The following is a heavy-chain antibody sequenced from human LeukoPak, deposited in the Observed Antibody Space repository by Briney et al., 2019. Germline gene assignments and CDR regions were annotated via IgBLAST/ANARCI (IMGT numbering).Heavy chain of an antibody. J-gene: IGHJ6*03. V-gene: IGHV3-74*03. CDR3: ASPSYSSGWGLNPAYYYYMDV. CDR1: GFTLSSYW. CDR2: ISGDGSSA. D-gene: IGHD6-19*01. Sequence: GGSLRLSCAASGFTLSSYWMHWVRQAPGKGLVWVSRISGDGSSATYADSVKGRFTIPRDNAKNTLYLQMNSLRAEDTAVYYCASPSYSSGWGLNPAYYYYMDVWGKGTTVIVSS.